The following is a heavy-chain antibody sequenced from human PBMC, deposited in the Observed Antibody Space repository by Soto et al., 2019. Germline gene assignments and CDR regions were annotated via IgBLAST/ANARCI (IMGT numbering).Heavy chain of an antibody. CDR2: ISSSGSTV. J-gene: IGHJ4*02. CDR3: VRYCGTTLCNGVATRTFDY. CDR1: RFTFSTYE. Sequence: GGSLRLSCAASRFTFSTYEMHWVRQAPGKGLEWVSYISSSGSTVYYADSVKGRFTISRDNTRNSLYLQMNSLRDEDTALYYCVRYCGTTLCNGVATRTFDYWGQGALVTVYS. D-gene: IGHD5-12*01. V-gene: IGHV3-48*03.